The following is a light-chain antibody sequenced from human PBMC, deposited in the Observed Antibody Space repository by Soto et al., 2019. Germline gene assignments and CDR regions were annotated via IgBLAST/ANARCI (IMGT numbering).Light chain of an antibody. Sequence: QSALTQPASVSGSPGQSITISCTGTSSDVGSYNLVSWYQQHPGKAPKLIIYEGSKRPSGVSNRFSGSKSGNTASLTISGLKAEDEADYYCCSYAGSSSVVFGGGTKLTVL. J-gene: IGLJ2*01. CDR2: EGS. V-gene: IGLV2-23*01. CDR3: CSYAGSSSVV. CDR1: SSDVGSYNL.